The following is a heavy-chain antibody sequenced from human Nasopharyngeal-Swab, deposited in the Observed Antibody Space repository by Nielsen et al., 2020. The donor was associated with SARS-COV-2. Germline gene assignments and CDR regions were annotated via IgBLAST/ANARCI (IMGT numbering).Heavy chain of an antibody. D-gene: IGHD4-23*01. J-gene: IGHJ4*02. V-gene: IGHV4-59*01. CDR2: IYYSGST. CDR3: ARASDYGGNYEPFDY. Sequence: SETLSLTCTVSGGSISSCYWSWIRQPPGKGLEWIGYIYYSGSTNYNPSLKSRVTISVDTSKNQFSLKLSSVTAADTAVYYCARASDYGGNYEPFDYWGQGTLVTVSS. CDR1: GGSISSCY.